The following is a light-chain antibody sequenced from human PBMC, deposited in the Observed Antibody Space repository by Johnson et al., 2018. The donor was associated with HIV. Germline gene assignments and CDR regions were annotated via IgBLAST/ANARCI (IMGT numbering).Light chain of an antibody. CDR3: GTWDSSLSAGGV. J-gene: IGLJ1*01. CDR1: SSNIGSNY. Sequence: QSVLTQPPSVSAAPGQKVTISCSGSSSNIGSNYVSWYQQLPGTAPKLLIYENNKRPSGIPDRFSGSKSGTSATLGITGLQTGDEAEYYCGTWDSSLSAGGVFGTGTKVTVL. V-gene: IGLV1-51*02. CDR2: ENN.